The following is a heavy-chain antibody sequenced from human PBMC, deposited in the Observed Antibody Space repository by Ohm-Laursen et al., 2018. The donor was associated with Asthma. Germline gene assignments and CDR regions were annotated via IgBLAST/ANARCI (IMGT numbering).Heavy chain of an antibody. CDR2: IYPGGAT. Sequence: SLRLSCAASGFSVSRHFMNWIRQGPEKGLEWVSDIYPGGATFYAASVKGRFTISRDDSKNTLNLQMSSLRGDDTAVYYCARGQGSGDISGSDPFDLWGQGTTVIVSS. CDR3: ARGQGSGDISGSDPFDL. J-gene: IGHJ3*01. V-gene: IGHV3-53*01. CDR1: GFSVSRHF. D-gene: IGHD3-10*01.